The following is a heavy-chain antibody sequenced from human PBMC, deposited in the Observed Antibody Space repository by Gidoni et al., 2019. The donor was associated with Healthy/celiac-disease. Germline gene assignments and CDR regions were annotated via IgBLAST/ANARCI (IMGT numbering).Heavy chain of an antibody. Sequence: EVQLVESGGGLVTPGGSLRLSCAASGFTFSSYSMNWVRQAPGKGLEWVSSISSSSSYIYYADAVKGRFTISRDNAKNSLYLQRNSLRAEDTAVYYCARAGPRVYDILILGGMDVWGQGTTVTVSS. CDR3: ARAGPRVYDILILGGMDV. CDR2: ISSSSSYI. CDR1: GFTFSSYS. V-gene: IGHV3-21*01. D-gene: IGHD3-9*01. J-gene: IGHJ6*02.